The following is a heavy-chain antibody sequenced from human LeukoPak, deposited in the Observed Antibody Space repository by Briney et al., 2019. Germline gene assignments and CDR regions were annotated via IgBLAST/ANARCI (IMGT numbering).Heavy chain of an antibody. CDR1: GGSISSSNYY. CDR2: IYYSGNT. Sequence: KPSETLSLTCTVSGGSISSSNYYWGWIRQPPGKGLEWIGSIYYSGNTYYNPSLKSRVTISVDTSKNHFSLNLHSVTAADTAMYYCARHAYYDFVTGLFDPWGQGTLVTVSS. J-gene: IGHJ5*02. CDR3: ARHAYYDFVTGLFDP. D-gene: IGHD3-3*01. V-gene: IGHV4-39*01.